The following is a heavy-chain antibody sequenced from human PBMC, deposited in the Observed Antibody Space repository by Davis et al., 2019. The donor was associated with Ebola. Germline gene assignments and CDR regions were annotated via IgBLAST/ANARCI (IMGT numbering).Heavy chain of an antibody. J-gene: IGHJ1*01. D-gene: IGHD2-8*01. CDR3: AREVGYKWDL. Sequence: GESLKISCAASGFTLSSYGMHWVRQAPGKGLEWVADILHDGHNKNYGESVKGRFSISRDNAKNTLYLQMNSMRVEDTAVYYCAREVGYKWDLWGRGTLVTVSS. CDR2: ILHDGHNK. V-gene: IGHV3-30*03. CDR1: GFTLSSYG.